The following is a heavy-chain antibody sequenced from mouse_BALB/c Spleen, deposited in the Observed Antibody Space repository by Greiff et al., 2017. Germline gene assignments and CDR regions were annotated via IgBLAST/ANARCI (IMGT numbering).Heavy chain of an antibody. CDR3: AQWLFAY. J-gene: IGHJ3*01. CDR2: INPSNDRT. V-gene: IGHV1S81*02. CDR1: GFTFTSYW. D-gene: IGHD2-2*01. Sequence: QVQLQHPGAELVKPGASVKLSCKASGFTFTSYWMPWVKQRPGQGLEWIGAINPSNDRTNYNENFKSKATLTVDKSSSTAYMQLSSLTSEDSAFYYCAQWLFAYWGQGTLVTVSA.